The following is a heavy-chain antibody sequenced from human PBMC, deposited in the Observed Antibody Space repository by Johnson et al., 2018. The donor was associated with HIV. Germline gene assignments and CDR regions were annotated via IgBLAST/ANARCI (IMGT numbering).Heavy chain of an antibody. CDR2: ISYDGGNN. Sequence: VQLVESGGGVVQPGRSLRLSCAASGFTFSSYAMHLVRQAPGKGLEWVAVISYDGGNNCYADSVKVGFTISRDKSKNTLDLKLNSLTAEDTAVYYCAKDLRQVLFNDVFDIWGQGTVVTVSS. V-gene: IGHV3-30*04. CDR3: AKDLRQVLFNDVFDI. CDR1: GFTFSSYA. J-gene: IGHJ3*02. D-gene: IGHD4/OR15-4a*01.